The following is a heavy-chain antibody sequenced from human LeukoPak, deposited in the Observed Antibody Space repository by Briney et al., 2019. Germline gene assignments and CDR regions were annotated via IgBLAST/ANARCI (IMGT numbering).Heavy chain of an antibody. V-gene: IGHV4-61*02. CDR3: ASVPAHPHFYYYYMDV. Sequence: SQTLSLTCTVSGGSISNGSYYWSWIRQPAGKGLEWIGRIYTSGSTNYNPSLKSRVTISVDTSKNQFSLKLSSVTAADTAVYYCASVPAHPHFYYYYMDVWGKGTTVTVSS. CDR2: IYTSGST. D-gene: IGHD2-2*01. CDR1: GGSISNGSYY. J-gene: IGHJ6*03.